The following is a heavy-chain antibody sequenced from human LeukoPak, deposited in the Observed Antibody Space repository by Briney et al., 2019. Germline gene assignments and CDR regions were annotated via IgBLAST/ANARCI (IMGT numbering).Heavy chain of an antibody. V-gene: IGHV4-59*01. CDR1: GXSFRSYY. D-gene: IGHD3-3*01. Sequence: SETLSLTCTVSGXSFRSYYWSWIRQPPGKGLEWIGYIYYSGSTNYNPSLKSRVTISVDTSKNQVSLKLNSVTAADTAVYYCARGRNLEWFDYWGQGTLVTVSS. CDR3: ARGRNLEWFDY. J-gene: IGHJ5*01. CDR2: IYYSGST.